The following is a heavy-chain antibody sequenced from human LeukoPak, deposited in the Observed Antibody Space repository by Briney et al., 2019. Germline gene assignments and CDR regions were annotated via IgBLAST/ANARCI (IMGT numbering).Heavy chain of an antibody. CDR1: GFTIDDYA. V-gene: IGHV3-9*01. D-gene: IGHD6-13*01. CDR2: TSWNSGSI. CDR3: AKDKKPYSSWFDY. Sequence: PGRSLRLSCAASGFTIDDYAMHWVRQAPGKGLEGVSGTSWNSGSIGYADSVKGRFTISRDNAKNSLYLQMNSLRAEDTALYYCAKDKKPYSSWFDYWGQGTLVTVSS. J-gene: IGHJ4*02.